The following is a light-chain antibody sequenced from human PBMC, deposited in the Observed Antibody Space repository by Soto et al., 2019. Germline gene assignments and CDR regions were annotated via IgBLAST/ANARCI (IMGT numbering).Light chain of an antibody. CDR3: QQSYSTPIT. J-gene: IGKJ5*01. CDR2: AAS. Sequence: DIQMTQSPSSLSASAGDRVTITCRASQTIRSYLNWYQLKPGKAPKLLIYAASNLQGGVPSRFSGSGSGTDFPLTISSLQPEDFATYYCQQSYSTPITFGQGTRLEIK. CDR1: QTIRSY. V-gene: IGKV1-39*01.